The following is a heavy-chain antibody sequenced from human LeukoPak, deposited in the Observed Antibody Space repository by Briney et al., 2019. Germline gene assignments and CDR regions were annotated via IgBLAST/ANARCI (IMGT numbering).Heavy chain of an antibody. J-gene: IGHJ4*02. Sequence: SVKVSCKASGGTFSSYAISWVRQAPGQGLEWMGGIIPIFGTANYAQKFQGRVTITADESTSTAYMELSSLRSKDTAVYYCARDLTAGALYFDYWGQGTLVTVSS. CDR3: ARDLTAGALYFDY. V-gene: IGHV1-69*13. CDR1: GGTFSSYA. D-gene: IGHD6-13*01. CDR2: IIPIFGTA.